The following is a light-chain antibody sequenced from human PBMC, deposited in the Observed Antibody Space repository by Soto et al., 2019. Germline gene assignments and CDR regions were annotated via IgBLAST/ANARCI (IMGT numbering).Light chain of an antibody. CDR3: QQYRDLPQT. CDR1: QSVRSNY. V-gene: IGKV3-20*01. Sequence: EIVLTQSPGTLSLSPGARATLSCRASQSVRSNYLAWYQQKPGQAPRLLIYNSSTRATGIPDRFSGSWSGTDFTLTISRLEPEDFALYYCQQYRDLPQTFGQGTQVEIK. CDR2: NSS. J-gene: IGKJ1*01.